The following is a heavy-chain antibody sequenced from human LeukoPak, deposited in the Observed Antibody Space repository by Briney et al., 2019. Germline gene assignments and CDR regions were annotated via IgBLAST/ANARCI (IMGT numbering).Heavy chain of an antibody. Sequence: GGSLRLSCVASGFTFSSYWMHWVRQAPGKGLVWVARINTDGTSTDYADSVKGRFTISRDNAKDTVYLRMNSPSAEETGVYCCGREEFDNWGQGTLVTVSS. J-gene: IGHJ5*02. CDR3: GREEFDN. V-gene: IGHV3-74*01. CDR1: GFTFSSYW. CDR2: INTDGTST.